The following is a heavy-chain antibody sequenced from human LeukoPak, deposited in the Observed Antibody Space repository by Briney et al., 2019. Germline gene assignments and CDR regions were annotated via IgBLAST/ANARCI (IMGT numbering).Heavy chain of an antibody. CDR2: IDQHGRDK. CDR1: ASTFSGNW. D-gene: IGHD6-19*01. V-gene: IGHV3-7*01. CDR3: VRGSGWFFGF. J-gene: IGHJ4*02. Sequence: GGSLRLSCAASASTFSGNWMHWVRQALGKGLKWVASIDQHGRDKYFLDSVKGRFTTSRDNSKSSLYLQMNSLRAEDTAVYYCVRGSGWFFGFWGQGSLVTVSS.